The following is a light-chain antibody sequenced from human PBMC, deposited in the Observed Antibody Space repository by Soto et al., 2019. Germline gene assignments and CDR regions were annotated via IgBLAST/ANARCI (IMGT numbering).Light chain of an antibody. J-gene: IGKJ4*01. CDR3: QQYDNLPLT. Sequence: DIQMTQSPSSLSASVGDRVTITCQASQDIKNYLNWYQQKSGKAPKLLIYDASDLETGVPSRFSGSGSGTDFNFTINSLHPEDIATYDCQQYDNLPLTFGGGTKVEIK. V-gene: IGKV1-33*01. CDR2: DAS. CDR1: QDIKNY.